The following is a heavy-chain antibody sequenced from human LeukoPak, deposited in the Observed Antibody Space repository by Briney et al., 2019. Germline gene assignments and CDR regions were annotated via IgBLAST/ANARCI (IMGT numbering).Heavy chain of an antibody. CDR1: GYTFTSYY. V-gene: IGHV1-46*01. J-gene: IGHJ4*02. CDR2: INPSDGST. D-gene: IGHD6-13*01. Sequence: GASVKVSCKTSGYTFTSYYMHWVRQVPGQGLDWMGIINPSDGSTSYKEKFQGRVTMTRDTYTRTAYMELSSLRSDDTAVYYCARDSRGQQLALWGQGTLVTVSS. CDR3: ARDSRGQQLAL.